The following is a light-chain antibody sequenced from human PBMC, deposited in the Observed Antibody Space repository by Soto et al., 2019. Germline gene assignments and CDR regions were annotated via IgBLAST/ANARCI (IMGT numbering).Light chain of an antibody. J-gene: IGKJ2*01. V-gene: IGKV1-39*01. Sequence: DIQMTQSPSSLSASVGDRVNITCRASQSVFTFLSWHQQKAGKAPKLLISSTSNLESGVPSRFSGSGSGTDFTLTISGLQPEDFATYYCQQSFSTLMYTFGQGTKLEIK. CDR2: STS. CDR3: QQSFSTLMYT. CDR1: QSVFTF.